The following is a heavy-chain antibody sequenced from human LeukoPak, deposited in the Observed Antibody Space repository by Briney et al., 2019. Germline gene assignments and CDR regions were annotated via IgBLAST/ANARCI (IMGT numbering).Heavy chain of an antibody. J-gene: IGHJ5*02. V-gene: IGHV3-48*03. CDR2: ISSSGSTI. CDR1: GFTFSSYE. D-gene: IGHD5-18*01. Sequence: GGSLRLSCAASGFTFSSYEMNWVRQAPGKGLEWVSYISSSGSTIYYADSVKGRFTISRDNAKNSLYLQMSSLRAEDTAVYYCARGEDTAIVSWFDPWGQGTLVTVSS. CDR3: ARGEDTAIVSWFDP.